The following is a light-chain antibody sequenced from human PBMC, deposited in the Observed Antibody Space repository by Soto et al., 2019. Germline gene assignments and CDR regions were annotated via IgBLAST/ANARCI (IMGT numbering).Light chain of an antibody. J-gene: IGKJ4*01. CDR1: QDISNY. V-gene: IGKV1-33*01. Sequence: DIQPTQSPSSLSAYVGDRVTITCQASQDISNYLNWYQHKPGKAPKLLIHDASNLQTGVPSRFSGSASCTDYTFAISSLQPEGIATYYCQHSDNPPLNFGGGTKVHIK. CDR3: QHSDNPPLN. CDR2: DAS.